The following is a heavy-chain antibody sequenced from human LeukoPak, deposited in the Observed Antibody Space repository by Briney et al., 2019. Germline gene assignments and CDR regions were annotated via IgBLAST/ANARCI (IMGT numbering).Heavy chain of an antibody. CDR1: GYTFTSYG. CDR2: ISAYNGNT. Sequence: ASVKVSCKASGYTFTSYGISWVRQAPGQGLEWMGWISAYNGNTNYAQKLQGRVTMTTDTSTSTATMELRSLRSDDTAVYYCATSYGSGSYFGYWGQGTLVTVSP. J-gene: IGHJ4*02. D-gene: IGHD3-10*01. CDR3: ATSYGSGSYFGY. V-gene: IGHV1-18*01.